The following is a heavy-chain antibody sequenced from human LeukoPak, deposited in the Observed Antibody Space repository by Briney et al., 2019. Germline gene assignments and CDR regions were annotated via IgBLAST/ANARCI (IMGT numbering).Heavy chain of an antibody. D-gene: IGHD4-17*01. V-gene: IGHV3-23*01. CDR3: AKGSRRVTTVTTVY. CDR2: ISGSGGST. J-gene: IGHJ4*02. Sequence: GGSLRLSCAASGFTFSSYAMSWVRQAPGKGLEWVSAISGSGGSTYYADSVKGRFTISRDNSKNTLYLRMNSLRAEDTAVYYCAKGSRRVTTVTTVYWGQGTLVTVSS. CDR1: GFTFSSYA.